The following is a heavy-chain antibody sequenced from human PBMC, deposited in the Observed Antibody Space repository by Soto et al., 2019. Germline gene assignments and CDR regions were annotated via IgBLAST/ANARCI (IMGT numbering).Heavy chain of an antibody. J-gene: IGHJ6*03. CDR2: IYHSGST. D-gene: IGHD4-17*01. Sequence: SETLSLTCAVSSGSISSSNWWSWVRQPPGKGLEWIGEIYHSGSTNYNPSLKSRVTISVDKSKNQFSLKLSSVTAADTAVYYCAGATVTTSNYYYYYYMDVWGKGTTVTVSS. CDR1: SGSISSSNW. CDR3: AGATVTTSNYYYYYYMDV. V-gene: IGHV4-4*02.